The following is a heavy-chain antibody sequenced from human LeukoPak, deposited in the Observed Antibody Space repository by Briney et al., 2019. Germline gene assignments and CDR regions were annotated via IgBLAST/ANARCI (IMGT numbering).Heavy chain of an antibody. CDR1: GFTFSSYS. CDR3: ARGGTTVTYHFDY. Sequence: GGSLRLSCAASGFTFSSYSMNWVRQTPGKGLEWVSSISSSSTYIYYADSVKGRFTISRDNAKNSLYLQMNSLRAEDTAMYYCARGGTTVTYHFDYWGQGTLVTVPS. CDR2: ISSSSTYI. V-gene: IGHV3-21*01. D-gene: IGHD4-17*01. J-gene: IGHJ4*02.